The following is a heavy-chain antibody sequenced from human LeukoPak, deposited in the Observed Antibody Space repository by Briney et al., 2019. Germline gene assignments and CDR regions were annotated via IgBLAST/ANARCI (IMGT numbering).Heavy chain of an antibody. CDR2: INHSGST. Sequence: PSETLSLTSAVYGGSFSGYYCSWIRQPPGKGLEWIGEINHSGSTNYNPSLKSRVTISVDTSKNQFSLKLSSVTAADTAVYYCARGQGGYYYYYGMDVWGQGTTVTVSS. CDR1: GGSFSGYY. D-gene: IGHD3-16*01. V-gene: IGHV4-34*01. J-gene: IGHJ6*02. CDR3: ARGQGGYYYYYGMDV.